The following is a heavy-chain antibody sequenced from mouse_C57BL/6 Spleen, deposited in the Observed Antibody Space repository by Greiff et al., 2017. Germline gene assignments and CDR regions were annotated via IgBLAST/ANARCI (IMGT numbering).Heavy chain of an antibody. CDR1: GFTFSSYA. CDR2: ISDGGSYT. CDR3: AREEKYDYDGYYFDY. Sequence: DVQLVESGGGLVKPGGSLKLSCAASGFTFSSYAMSWVRQTPEKRLEWVATISDGGSYTYYPDNVKGRFTISRDNAKNNLYLQMSHLKSEDTAMYYCAREEKYDYDGYYFDYWGQGTTLTVSS. D-gene: IGHD2-4*01. V-gene: IGHV5-4*01. J-gene: IGHJ2*01.